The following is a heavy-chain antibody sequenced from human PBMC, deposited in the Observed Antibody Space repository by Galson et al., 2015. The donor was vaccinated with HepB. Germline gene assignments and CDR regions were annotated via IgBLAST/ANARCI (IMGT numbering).Heavy chain of an antibody. CDR3: ASRIAVAGTFTPLDS. Sequence: SLRLSCAASGFSFSTYAMSWVRQAPGKGLEWVSGISGSNSNTYYADSVKGRFTISRDNSKNTLYLQMSRLRAEDTAIYYCASRIAVAGTFTPLDSWGQGTLVTVSS. J-gene: IGHJ4*02. D-gene: IGHD6-19*01. V-gene: IGHV3-23*01. CDR1: GFSFSTYA. CDR2: ISGSNSNT.